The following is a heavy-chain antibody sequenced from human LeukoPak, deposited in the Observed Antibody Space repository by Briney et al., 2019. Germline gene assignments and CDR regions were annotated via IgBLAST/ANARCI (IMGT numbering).Heavy chain of an antibody. J-gene: IGHJ4*02. CDR3: ARGVGGDY. V-gene: IGHV3-7*01. Sequence: GGSLRLSCAASGFTFSGFWMTWVRQAPGKGLGWVAKIKQVGSEKYYVDSVKGRFTISRDSAKDLVYLQMNSLRAEDTAVYYCARGVGGDYWGQGILVTVSS. CDR1: GFTFSGFW. CDR2: IKQVGSEK.